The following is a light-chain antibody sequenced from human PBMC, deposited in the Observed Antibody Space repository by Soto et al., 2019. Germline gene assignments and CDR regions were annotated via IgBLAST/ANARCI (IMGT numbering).Light chain of an antibody. J-gene: IGKJ3*01. CDR2: WAS. CDR3: QQYDSTPFT. V-gene: IGKV4-1*01. CDR1: QSVLYSSNNKNY. Sequence: DIVMTQSPDSLAVSLGERATINCKSSQSVLYSSNNKNYLAWYQQKPGQPPKRLIYWASTREYGVPDRFSGSGSGIDFTLTISSLQAEDVAVYYCQQYDSTPFTFGPGTKVDIK.